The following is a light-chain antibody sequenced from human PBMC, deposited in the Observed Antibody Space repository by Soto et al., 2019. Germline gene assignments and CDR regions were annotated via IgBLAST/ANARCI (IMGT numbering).Light chain of an antibody. CDR1: QSVSSN. Sequence: EIVMTQSPATLSVSPGERATLSCRASQSVSSNLAWYQQKPGQPPRLLISGASTRATGIPVRFIGSGSGTEFTLTITSLQSEDFAVYYCQHYNNWPPYTFGQGTKLEIK. V-gene: IGKV3-15*01. J-gene: IGKJ2*01. CDR2: GAS. CDR3: QHYNNWPPYT.